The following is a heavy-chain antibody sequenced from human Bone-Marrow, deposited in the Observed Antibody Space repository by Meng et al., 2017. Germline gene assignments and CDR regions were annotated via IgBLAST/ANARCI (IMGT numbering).Heavy chain of an antibody. CDR2: VYHRGDT. J-gene: IGHJ4*02. CDR1: GDSISSDIW. CDR3: GRDQGRELINH. V-gene: IGHV4-4*02. Sequence: QSQLQESGSGLVKPSGSRSLTCTVSGDSISSDIWWSWVRQPPGKGLEWIGEVYHRGDTNYNPSLKSRVDISVDKSKNQFYLSLFSVTAADTAVYYCGRDQGRELINHWGQGTLVTVSS. D-gene: IGHD1-7*01.